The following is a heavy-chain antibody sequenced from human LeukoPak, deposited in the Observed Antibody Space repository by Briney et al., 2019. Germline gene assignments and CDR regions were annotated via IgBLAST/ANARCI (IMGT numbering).Heavy chain of an antibody. D-gene: IGHD1/OR15-1a*01. V-gene: IGHV1-46*01. CDR2: INPSGGST. Sequence: GASVKVSCKASGYTFTGYYIHWVRQAPGQGLEWMGIINPSGGSTSYAQKFQGRITLSRDTSTSTVYMELSSLRSDDTAVYYCARAVNTPIYYFEYWGQGALVTVSS. CDR3: ARAVNTPIYYFEY. CDR1: GYTFTGYY. J-gene: IGHJ4*02.